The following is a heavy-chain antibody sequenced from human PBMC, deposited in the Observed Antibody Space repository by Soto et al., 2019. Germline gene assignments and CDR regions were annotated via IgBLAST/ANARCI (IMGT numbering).Heavy chain of an antibody. CDR2: FIPIFGTP. CDR3: ARTRDDKLSYPTDY. CDR1: GGNFSGYA. D-gene: IGHD3-16*02. J-gene: IGHJ4*02. V-gene: IGHV1-69*01. Sequence: QVRLVQSGAEVKKPGSSVKVSCQASGGNFSGYAVSWVRQAPGHGLEWMGGFIPIFGTPNYAHKFQGRLTFTADESTSTVHMELYGLRSEETAVYYCARTRDDKLSYPTDYWGQGTVVIVSS.